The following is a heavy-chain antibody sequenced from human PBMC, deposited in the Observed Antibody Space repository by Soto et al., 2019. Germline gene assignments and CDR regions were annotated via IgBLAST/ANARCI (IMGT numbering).Heavy chain of an antibody. J-gene: IGHJ6*02. Sequence: PGGSLRLSCAASGFSFSSYEMNWVRQAPGKGLEWISYISSSADTIYSEDSVKGRFTISRDNAKNSLCLQMNSLRAEDTAVYYCARGRFEDYYDSSGYLGPGMDVWGQGTTVTVSS. V-gene: IGHV3-48*03. CDR3: ARGRFEDYYDSSGYLGPGMDV. CDR1: GFSFSSYE. CDR2: ISSSADTI. D-gene: IGHD3-22*01.